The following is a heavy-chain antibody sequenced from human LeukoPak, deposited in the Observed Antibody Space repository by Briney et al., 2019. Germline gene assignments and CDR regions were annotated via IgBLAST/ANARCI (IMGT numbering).Heavy chain of an antibody. Sequence: GGSLRLSCAASGFTFSSYSMNWVRQAPGKGLEWVSAISGSGGSTYYADSVKGRFTISRDNSKNTLYLQMNSLRAEDTAVYYCAKGLLWFGELLPPIDYWGQGTLVTVSS. CDR1: GFTFSSYS. CDR2: ISGSGGST. V-gene: IGHV3-23*01. J-gene: IGHJ4*02. D-gene: IGHD3-10*01. CDR3: AKGLLWFGELLPPIDY.